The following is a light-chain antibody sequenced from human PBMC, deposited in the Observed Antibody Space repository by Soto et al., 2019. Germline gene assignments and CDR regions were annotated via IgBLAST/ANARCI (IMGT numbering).Light chain of an antibody. V-gene: IGLV1-40*01. CDR3: QSYDSSWDVV. J-gene: IGLJ2*01. CDR2: GNS. Sequence: QSVLTQPPSVSGAPGQRVIISCTGSSSNIGAGYDVHWYQQLPGTAPKLLIYGNSNRPSGVPDRFSGSKSGTSASLAITGLQAEDEADYYCQSYDSSWDVVFGGGTKVTVL. CDR1: SSNIGAGYD.